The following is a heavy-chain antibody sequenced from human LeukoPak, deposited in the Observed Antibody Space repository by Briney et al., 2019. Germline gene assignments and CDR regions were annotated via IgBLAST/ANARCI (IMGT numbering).Heavy chain of an antibody. V-gene: IGHV3-9*01. Sequence: GGSLRLSCAASGFTFDAYAMHWVRQAPGKGLEWVSGISWNGGGMGYAVSVKGRFTISRDNAKNSLYLQMNRLRDEDTALYYCAKDITGGRSSPYFDSWGQGTLVTVSS. D-gene: IGHD6-6*01. CDR2: ISWNGGGM. J-gene: IGHJ4*02. CDR1: GFTFDAYA. CDR3: AKDITGGRSSPYFDS.